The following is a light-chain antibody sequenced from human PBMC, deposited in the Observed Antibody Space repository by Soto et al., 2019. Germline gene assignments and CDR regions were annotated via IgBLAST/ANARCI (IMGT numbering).Light chain of an antibody. V-gene: IGKV1-27*01. J-gene: IGKJ4*01. CDR3: QKYNSAPLS. CDR2: SAF. Sequence: DIQMTQSPSSLSASVGDRVTITCRARLPISNYLAWYQQKPGKIPNLLIYSAFTLQAGVTSRFSGSSSGTDVTLTISSVQTEDVAAYYCQKYNSAPLSFGGGTKVDIK. CDR1: LPISNY.